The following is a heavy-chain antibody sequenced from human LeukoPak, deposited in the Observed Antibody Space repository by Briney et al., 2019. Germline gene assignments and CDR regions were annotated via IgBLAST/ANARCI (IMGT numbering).Heavy chain of an antibody. V-gene: IGHV3-21*01. CDR2: IDTSGSYI. D-gene: IGHD1-20*01. Sequence: PGGSLRLSCTASGFTFTSYGMNWVRQAPGKGLEWVSFIDTSGSYIYYGDSLKGRVTISRDNAKNSLYLRMNSLRAEDTAVYYCARDPPFIIGTTFFDYWGQGTLVTVSS. CDR3: ARDPPFIIGTTFFDY. J-gene: IGHJ4*02. CDR1: GFTFTSYG.